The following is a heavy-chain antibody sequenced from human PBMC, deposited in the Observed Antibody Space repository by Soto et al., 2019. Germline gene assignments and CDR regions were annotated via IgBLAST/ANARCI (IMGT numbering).Heavy chain of an antibody. CDR3: AKDRFRARGGSGTHKGYYYYGMDV. V-gene: IGHV3-30*18. D-gene: IGHD3-16*01. Sequence: QVQLVESGGGVVQPGRSLRLSCAASGFTFSSYGMHWVRQAPGKGLEWVAVISYDGSNKYYADSVKGRFTISRDNSKNTLYLQMNSLRAEDTAVDYCAKDRFRARGGSGTHKGYYYYGMDVWGQGTTVTVSS. CDR2: ISYDGSNK. CDR1: GFTFSSYG. J-gene: IGHJ6*02.